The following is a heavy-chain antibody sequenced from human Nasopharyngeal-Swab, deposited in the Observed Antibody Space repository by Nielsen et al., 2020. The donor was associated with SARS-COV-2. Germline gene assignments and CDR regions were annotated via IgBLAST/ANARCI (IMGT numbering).Heavy chain of an antibody. CDR2: IYYSGST. Sequence: SETLSLTCTVSGGSISSYYWSWIRQPPGKGMEWIGYIYYSGSTTYNPYLKSRVTISVDTSKNQFSLKLSSVTAADTAVYYCARDMVDDYGDAGPSYYYYGMDVWGQGTTVTVSS. V-gene: IGHV4-59*01. D-gene: IGHD4-17*01. CDR1: GGSISSYY. J-gene: IGHJ6*02. CDR3: ARDMVDDYGDAGPSYYYYGMDV.